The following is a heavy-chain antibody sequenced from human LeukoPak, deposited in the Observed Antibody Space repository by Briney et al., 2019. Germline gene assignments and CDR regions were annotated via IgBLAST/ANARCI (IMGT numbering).Heavy chain of an antibody. D-gene: IGHD4-17*01. Sequence: GQSLTISCPGSAYDFSTYYIGWVRQLPVQGLEWVGVIYPRDYDTTYSPSFEDEVTMSVDKSSSSAYLQWRSLKASDTAMYYCARLMLFEYGDYGDAFDIWGQGTMVTVSS. CDR1: AYDFSTYY. CDR2: IYPRDYDT. V-gene: IGHV5-51*01. CDR3: ARLMLFEYGDYGDAFDI. J-gene: IGHJ3*02.